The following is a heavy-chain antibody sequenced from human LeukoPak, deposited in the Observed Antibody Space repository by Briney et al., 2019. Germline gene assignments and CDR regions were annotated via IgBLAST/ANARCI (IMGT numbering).Heavy chain of an antibody. D-gene: IGHD5-24*01. Sequence: GGSLRLSCAASGFFFRNYWMHWVRQAPGKGLVWVSRIKGGGSHTSYADSVKGRFTISRDNARNTLYLQMNSLRAEDTAIYYCVRDGDAYNFDCWGQGTLVTVSS. CDR1: GFFFRNYW. CDR2: IKGGGSHT. V-gene: IGHV3-74*01. J-gene: IGHJ4*02. CDR3: VRDGDAYNFDC.